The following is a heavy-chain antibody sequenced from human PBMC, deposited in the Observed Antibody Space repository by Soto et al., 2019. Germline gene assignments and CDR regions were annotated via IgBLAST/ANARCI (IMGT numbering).Heavy chain of an antibody. D-gene: IGHD3-10*01. CDR2: INWNDGST. CDR1: GFTFDDYG. CDR3: GRANRDYYYYYRDV. J-gene: IGHJ6*03. V-gene: IGHV3-20*01. Sequence: PGGSLRLSCAASGFTFDDYGMSWVRQAPGKGLEWVSGINWNDGSTGYADSVKGRFTISRDNAKNPLYLQMNSLRAEDTALYHWGRANRDYYYYYRDVWGKGTTVTVSS.